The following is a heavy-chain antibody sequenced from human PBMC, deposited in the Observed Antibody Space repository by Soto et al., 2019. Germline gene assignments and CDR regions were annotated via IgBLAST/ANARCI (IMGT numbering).Heavy chain of an antibody. J-gene: IGHJ4*02. CDR2: VSIGGST. CDR3: AKRRGAGGHFDY. Sequence: PGGSLRLSCAASGFTHSSYAMGWGREGPGKGLEWVAVVSIGGSTHYADSVRGRFTISRDNSKNTLSLQMNSLTAEDTAVYFCAKRRGAGGHFDYWGQGALVTVSS. CDR1: GFTHSSYA. D-gene: IGHD2-15*01. V-gene: IGHV3-23*01.